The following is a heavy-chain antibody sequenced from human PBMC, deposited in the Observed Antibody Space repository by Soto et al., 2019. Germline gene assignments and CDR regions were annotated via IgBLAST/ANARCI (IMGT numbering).Heavy chain of an antibody. CDR3: AKFMALDMITLGGVIDSDAYDI. CDR1: GFTFSSYA. J-gene: IGHJ3*02. Sequence: GGSLRLSCAASGFTFSSYAMSWVRQAPGKGLEWVSAISGSGGSTYYADSVKGRFTISRDNSKNTLYLQMNSLRAEDTAVYYCAKFMALDMITLGGVIDSDAYDIWGQGTMVTVSS. CDR2: ISGSGGST. V-gene: IGHV3-23*01. D-gene: IGHD3-16*02.